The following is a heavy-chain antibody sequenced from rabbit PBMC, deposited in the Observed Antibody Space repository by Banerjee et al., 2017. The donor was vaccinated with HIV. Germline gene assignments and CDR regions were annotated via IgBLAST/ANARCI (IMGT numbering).Heavy chain of an antibody. CDR2: IHRATGRT. CDR3: AKSDVDDGYKMGL. CDR1: GFSFSSSYW. V-gene: IGHV1S45*01. D-gene: IGHD6-1*01. J-gene: IGHJ3*01. Sequence: QEQLVESGGGLVQPEGSLTLTCTASGFSFSSSYWICWVRQAPGKGLEEVATIHRATGRTYYPSWVNGRFTISSDHAQDTVYLQMNSLTAADTATYFCAKSDVDDGYKMGLWGQGTLVTVS.